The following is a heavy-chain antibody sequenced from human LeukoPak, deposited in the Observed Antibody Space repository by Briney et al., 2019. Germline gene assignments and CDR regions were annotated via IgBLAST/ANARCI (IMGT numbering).Heavy chain of an antibody. Sequence: SETLSLTCTVSGGSISSYYWSWIRQPPGKGLEWIGYIYYSGSTNYNPSLKSRVTISVDTSKNQFSLKLSSVTAADTAVYYCARELGVVAGTGWFDPWGQGTLVTVSS. J-gene: IGHJ5*02. CDR3: ARELGVVAGTGWFDP. V-gene: IGHV4-59*01. CDR1: GGSISSYY. D-gene: IGHD6-19*01. CDR2: IYYSGST.